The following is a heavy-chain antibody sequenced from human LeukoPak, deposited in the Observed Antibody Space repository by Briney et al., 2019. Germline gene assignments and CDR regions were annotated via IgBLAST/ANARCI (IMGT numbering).Heavy chain of an antibody. CDR3: ARHRGHESSGEFDD. CDR1: GRSISSYY. Sequence: SETLSLTCTVSGRSISSYYWSWIRQPPGKGLEGIGYIYYSGSTNYNPSLKSRVTISVDTSKNQFSLKLSSVTAADTAVYYCARHRGHESSGEFDDWGQGTLVTVSS. CDR2: IYYSGST. V-gene: IGHV4-59*08. J-gene: IGHJ4*02. D-gene: IGHD6-19*01.